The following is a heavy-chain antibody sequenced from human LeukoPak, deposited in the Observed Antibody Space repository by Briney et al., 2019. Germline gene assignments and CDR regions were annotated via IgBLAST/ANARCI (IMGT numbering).Heavy chain of an antibody. CDR2: ISGSGGST. D-gene: IGHD3-9*01. J-gene: IGHJ4*02. CDR3: AKGGGGTYYDILTGYYNLDY. CDR1: GFTFSSYA. Sequence: GGSLRLSCAASGFTFSSYAMSWVRQAPGKGLEWVSAISGSGGSTYYADSVKGRFTISRDNSKNTLYLQMNSLRAEDTAVYYCAKGGGGTYYDILTGYYNLDYWGQGTLVTVSS. V-gene: IGHV3-23*01.